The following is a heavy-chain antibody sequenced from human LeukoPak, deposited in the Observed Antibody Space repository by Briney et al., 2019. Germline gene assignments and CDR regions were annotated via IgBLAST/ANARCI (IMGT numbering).Heavy chain of an antibody. CDR3: TRDPDYGDPD. CDR2: ITSSGRST. Sequence: GGSLRLSCTASGFSFSDHYMTWMRQAPGKGLEWISYITSSGRSTDYADSVKGRFIISRDNAMNSLFLQMSSLRVDGTAAYYCTRDPDYGDPDWGQGTLVTVSS. CDR1: GFSFSDHY. V-gene: IGHV3-11*01. D-gene: IGHD2-21*01. J-gene: IGHJ4*02.